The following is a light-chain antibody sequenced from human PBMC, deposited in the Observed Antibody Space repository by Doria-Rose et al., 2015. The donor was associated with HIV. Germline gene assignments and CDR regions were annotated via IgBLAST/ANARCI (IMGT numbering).Light chain of an antibody. CDR3: HQYASSRT. CDR2: GAS. J-gene: IGKJ1*01. V-gene: IGKV3-20*01. CDR1: QSVSANY. Sequence: TQSPGTLSLSPGERATLSCRASQSVSANYLAWYQQRPGQSPRLLIYGASSRANDIPDRFSGSGSGTDFTLTISRLEPEDFAVYYCHQYASSRTFGQGTKVEIK.